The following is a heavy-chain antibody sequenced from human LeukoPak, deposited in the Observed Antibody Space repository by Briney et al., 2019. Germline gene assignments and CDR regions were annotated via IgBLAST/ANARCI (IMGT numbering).Heavy chain of an antibody. Sequence: SSETLSLTCTVSGGSISSYYWSWIRQPPGKGLEWIGYIYYSGSTNYNPSLKSRVTISVDTSKNQFSLKLSSVTAADTAVYYCARAYCGGDCYFPFDYWGQGTLVTVSS. V-gene: IGHV4-59*01. CDR2: IYYSGST. J-gene: IGHJ4*02. CDR3: ARAYCGGDCYFPFDY. CDR1: GGSISSYY. D-gene: IGHD2-21*01.